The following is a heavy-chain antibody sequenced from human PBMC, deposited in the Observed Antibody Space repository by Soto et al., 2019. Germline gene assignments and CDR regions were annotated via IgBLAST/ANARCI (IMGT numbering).Heavy chain of an antibody. J-gene: IGHJ6*02. CDR2: IRSKVNNYAT. D-gene: IGHD6-19*01. CDR3: TSKSIAVAGSGQSGYGMGV. CDR1: GFTLSGSG. V-gene: IGHV3-73*02. Sequence: EVQLVESGGGLVQPGGSLKLSCAASGFTLSGSGMHWVRQASGKGLEWVGRIRSKVNNYATAYAAAVKGRFTISRDDSKNTAYLQMSSLKTEDTTVYYCTSKSIAVAGSGQSGYGMGVWGQGTTVTVTS.